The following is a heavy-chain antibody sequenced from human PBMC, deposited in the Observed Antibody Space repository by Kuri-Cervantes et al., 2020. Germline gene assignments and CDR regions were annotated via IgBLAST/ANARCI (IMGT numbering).Heavy chain of an antibody. CDR3: ARGRRYCSGGSCYSFDY. J-gene: IGHJ4*02. CDR2: INPSGGST. V-gene: IGHV1-46*01. CDR1: GYTFTSYY. Sequence: ASVKVSCKASGYTFTSYYMHWVRQAPGQGLEWMGIINPSGGSTSYAQKFQGRVTMTRDTSTSTVYMKLSSLRSEDTAVYYCARGRRYCSGGSCYSFDYWGQGTLVTVSS. D-gene: IGHD2-15*01.